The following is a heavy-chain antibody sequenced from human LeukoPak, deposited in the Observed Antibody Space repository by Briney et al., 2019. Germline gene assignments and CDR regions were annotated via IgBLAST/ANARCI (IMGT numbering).Heavy chain of an antibody. D-gene: IGHD6-19*01. CDR2: ISSSSSFT. J-gene: IGHJ4*02. Sequence: GGSLRLSCADSGFTFSTYSMNWVRQAPVKGLEWVSSISSSSSFTSYADSVKGRFTIFRDNAKNSLYLQMNSLRAEDTAVFYCAREVSSGWYDYWGQGTLVTVSS. V-gene: IGHV3-21*01. CDR1: GFTFSTYS. CDR3: AREVSSGWYDY.